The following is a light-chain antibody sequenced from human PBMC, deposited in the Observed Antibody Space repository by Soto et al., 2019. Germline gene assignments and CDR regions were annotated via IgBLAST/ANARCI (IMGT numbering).Light chain of an antibody. J-gene: IGLJ3*02. V-gene: IGLV2-14*03. CDR3: QSFDRGQSYDNRLSGV. CDR2: AND. CDR1: SGDVGIYNF. Sequence: QSVLTQPASVSGSPGQSITISCTGTSGDVGIYNFVSWYQQHPGKAPKLLINANDNRPAGVTDRFSGSRSGSSASLAITGLRAEDEATYYCQSFDRGQSYDNRLSGVFGGGTKLTVL.